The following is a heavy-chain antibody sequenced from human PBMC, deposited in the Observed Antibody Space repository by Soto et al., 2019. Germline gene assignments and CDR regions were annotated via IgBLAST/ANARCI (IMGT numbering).Heavy chain of an antibody. D-gene: IGHD3-22*01. CDR1: GGTFSSYT. J-gene: IGHJ3*02. CDR2: IIPILGIA. V-gene: IGHV1-69*02. CDR3: ASPDYYDSSGAPPAFDI. Sequence: GASVKVSCKASGGTFSSYTISWVRQAPGQGLEWMGRIIPILGIANYAQKFQGRVTITADKSTSTAYMELSSLRSEDTAVYYCASPDYYDSSGAPPAFDIWGQGTMVTVSS.